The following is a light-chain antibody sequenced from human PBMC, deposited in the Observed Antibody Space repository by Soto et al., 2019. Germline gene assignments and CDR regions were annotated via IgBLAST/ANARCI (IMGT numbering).Light chain of an antibody. CDR3: QQYGSSPRT. CDR2: GAS. J-gene: IGKJ1*01. Sequence: VLTQSPGTLSLSPGERATLSCRASQSVSSSYLAWYQQKPGQTPRLLIYGASSRATGIPDRFSGSGSGTDFTLTISRLEPEDFAVYYCQQYGSSPRTFGQGTKVDIK. V-gene: IGKV3-20*01. CDR1: QSVSSSY.